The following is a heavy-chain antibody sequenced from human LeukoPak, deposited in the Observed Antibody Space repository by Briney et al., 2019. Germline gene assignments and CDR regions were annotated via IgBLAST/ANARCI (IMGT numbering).Heavy chain of an antibody. V-gene: IGHV3-21*01. J-gene: IGHJ4*02. D-gene: IGHD4-17*01. Sequence: GGPLRLSCAASGFTFSSYSTNWVRQAPGKGLEWVSSISSSSSYIYYADSVKGRFTISRDNAKNSLYLQMNSLRAEDTAVYYCARGQTTVTYLDDRDYWGQGTLVTVSS. CDR3: ARGQTTVTYLDDRDY. CDR2: ISSSSSYI. CDR1: GFTFSSYS.